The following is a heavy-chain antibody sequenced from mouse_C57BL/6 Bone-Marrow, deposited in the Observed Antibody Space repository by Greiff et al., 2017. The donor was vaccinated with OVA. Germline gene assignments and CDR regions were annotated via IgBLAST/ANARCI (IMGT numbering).Heavy chain of an antibody. Sequence: QVQLKESGPGLVQPSQSLSITCTVSGFSLTSYGVHWVRQSPGKGLEWLGVIWSGGSTDYNAAFISRLSISKDNSKSQMFFKMNSLQAYDTAIYYSARKGLRYYYAMDYWGQGTSVTVSS. CDR2: IWSGGST. V-gene: IGHV2-2*01. CDR3: ARKGLRYYYAMDY. CDR1: GFSLTSYG. D-gene: IGHD2-4*01. J-gene: IGHJ4*01.